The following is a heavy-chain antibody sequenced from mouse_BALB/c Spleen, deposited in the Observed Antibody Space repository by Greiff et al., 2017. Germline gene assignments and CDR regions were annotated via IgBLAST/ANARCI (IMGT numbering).Heavy chain of an antibody. J-gene: IGHJ2*01. CDR1: GFTFSSYA. Sequence: EVQLVESGGGLVKPGGSLKLSCAASGFTFSSYAMSWVRQTPEKRLEWVASISSGGSTYYPDSVKGRFTISRDNAKNTLYLQMSSLKSEDTAMYYCARGYEYFDYWGQGTTLTVSS. CDR3: ARGYEYFDY. D-gene: IGHD2-3*01. CDR2: ISSGGST. V-gene: IGHV5-6-5*01.